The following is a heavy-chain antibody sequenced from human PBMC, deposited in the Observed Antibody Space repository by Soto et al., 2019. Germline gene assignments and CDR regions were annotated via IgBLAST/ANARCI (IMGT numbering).Heavy chain of an antibody. Sequence: SETLSLTCTVSGGSISSYHWSWIRQPPGKGLEWIGYIYYSGSTNYNPSLKSRVTISVDTSKNQFSLKLSSVTAADTAVYYCARSKYYDILTGYYSYFDYWGQGTLVTVSS. D-gene: IGHD3-9*01. CDR3: ARSKYYDILTGYYSYFDY. CDR1: GGSISSYH. J-gene: IGHJ4*02. CDR2: IYYSGST. V-gene: IGHV4-59*08.